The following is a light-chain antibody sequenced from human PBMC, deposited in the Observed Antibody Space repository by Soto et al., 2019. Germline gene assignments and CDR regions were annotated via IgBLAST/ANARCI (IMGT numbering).Light chain of an antibody. CDR1: QSVSSY. CDR3: QQRSNWT. V-gene: IGKV3-11*01. J-gene: IGKJ1*01. Sequence: EVVFTQSPATLSLSPGERATLSCRASQSVSSYLAWYQQQPGQAPRLLIYDASNRATGIPARFSGSGSGTDFTLTISSLEPEDFAVYYCQQRSNWTFGQGTKVEIK. CDR2: DAS.